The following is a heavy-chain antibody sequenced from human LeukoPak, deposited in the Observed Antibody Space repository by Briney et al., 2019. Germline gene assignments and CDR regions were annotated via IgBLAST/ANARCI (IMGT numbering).Heavy chain of an antibody. Sequence: GGSLRLSCAASKFTFSNYAMSWVRQAPGKGLEWVSGVSGNGGSTYYADSVKGRFTISRDNSKNTLYLQMNSLRAEDTAVYYCAKHSGSYFYADFDYWGRGTLVTVSS. V-gene: IGHV3-23*01. D-gene: IGHD1-26*01. CDR1: KFTFSNYA. J-gene: IGHJ4*02. CDR3: AKHSGSYFYADFDY. CDR2: VSGNGGST.